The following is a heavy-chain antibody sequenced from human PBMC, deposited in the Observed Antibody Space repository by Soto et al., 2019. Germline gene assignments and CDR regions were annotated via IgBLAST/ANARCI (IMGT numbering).Heavy chain of an antibody. CDR3: ARDRPGYYYGSVSYYNGYYAMDV. CDR2: TYYRSKWYN. J-gene: IGHJ6*02. V-gene: IGHV6-1*01. CDR1: GDSVSSNSAA. Sequence: SQTLSLTCAISGDSVSSNSAAWNWIRQSPSRGLEWLGRTYYRSKWYNDYAVSVKSRITINPDTSKSQFSLKLSSVTAADTAVYYCARDRPGYYYGSVSYYNGYYAMDVWGRGTTVTVSS. D-gene: IGHD3-10*01.